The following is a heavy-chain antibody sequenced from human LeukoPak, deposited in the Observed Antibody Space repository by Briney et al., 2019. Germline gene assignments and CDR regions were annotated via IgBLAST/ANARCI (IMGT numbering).Heavy chain of an antibody. CDR2: ISSSSSYI. Sequence: PGGSLRLSCAASGFTFSSYSMNWVRQAPGKGLEWVSSISSSSSYIYYADSVKGRFTISRDNAKNSLYLQMNSLRAEDTAVYYCARDATDSSSWYCPIFDYWGQGTLVTVSS. V-gene: IGHV3-21*01. CDR3: ARDATDSSSWYCPIFDY. D-gene: IGHD6-13*01. J-gene: IGHJ4*02. CDR1: GFTFSSYS.